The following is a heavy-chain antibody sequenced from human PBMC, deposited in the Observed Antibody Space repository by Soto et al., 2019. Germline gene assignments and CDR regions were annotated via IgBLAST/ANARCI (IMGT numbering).Heavy chain of an antibody. D-gene: IGHD3-9*01. CDR3: ARPITIFRFLAGMDV. J-gene: IGHJ6*02. CDR1: GFTLSSYA. V-gene: IGHV3-30-3*01. Sequence: GGSLRLSCAASGFTLSSYAMHWVRQAPGKGLEWVAVISYDGSNKYYADSVKGRFPISRDNSKNTLYLKMNSLRAEDKAVYYCARPITIFRFLAGMDVWGQGTTVTVYS. CDR2: ISYDGSNK.